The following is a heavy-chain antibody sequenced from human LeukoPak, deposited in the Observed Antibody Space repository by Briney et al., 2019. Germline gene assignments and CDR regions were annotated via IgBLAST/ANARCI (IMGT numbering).Heavy chain of an antibody. V-gene: IGHV4-59*11. J-gene: IGHJ4*02. CDR1: DGSISSHY. CDR2: VFYGGST. D-gene: IGHD3-22*01. Sequence: SETLSLTCTVSDGSISSHYWSWVRQPAGKGREWVGYVFYGGSTDSNPSLKSRVTISLDTSKNQFSLKLTSVTAADTAVYYCARPLLTDYYDSSGYGYWGQGTLVTVSS. CDR3: ARPLLTDYYDSSGYGY.